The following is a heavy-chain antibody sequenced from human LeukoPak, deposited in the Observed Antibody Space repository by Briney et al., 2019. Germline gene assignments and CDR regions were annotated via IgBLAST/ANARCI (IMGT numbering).Heavy chain of an antibody. CDR3: VAFGGGSSFLNSDC. D-gene: IGHD3-10*01. J-gene: IGHJ4*02. Sequence: GGSLRLSCSASGFTFSTYTIHWVRQAPGKGLECVSAISSNGGYTYYADSVKGRFTISRDHSKTTLYLQMSSLKTEDTAVYYCVAFGGGSSFLNSDCWGQGTLVTVSS. V-gene: IGHV3-64D*06. CDR2: ISSNGGYT. CDR1: GFTFSTYT.